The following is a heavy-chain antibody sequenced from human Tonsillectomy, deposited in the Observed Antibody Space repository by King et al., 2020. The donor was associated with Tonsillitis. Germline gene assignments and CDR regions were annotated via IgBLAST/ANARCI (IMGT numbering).Heavy chain of an antibody. D-gene: IGHD6-19*01. Sequence: VQLVESGGGLVQPGGSLRLSCAASGFTFSSYAMSWVRQAPGKGLEWGSAISGSGGSTFYADSVKGRFTISRDNSKNTLYLQMNSLRAEDTAVYYCAKVLSIAVAGKLDYWGQGTLVTVSS. V-gene: IGHV3-23*04. J-gene: IGHJ4*02. CDR2: ISGSGGST. CDR3: AKVLSIAVAGKLDY. CDR1: GFTFSSYA.